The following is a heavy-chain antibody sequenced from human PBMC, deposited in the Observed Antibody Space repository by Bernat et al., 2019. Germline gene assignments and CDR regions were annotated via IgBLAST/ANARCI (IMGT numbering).Heavy chain of an antibody. Sequence: QVQLEQWGAGLLKPSETLSLTCAVYGGSFSGYYWSWIRQPPGKGLEWIGEIKHSGSTNYNPSLKSRVTISVDTSKNQFSLRLTSVTAADTAVYYCARGDGDYSIRYFDLWGRGTLVTVSS. J-gene: IGHJ2*01. CDR2: IKHSGST. CDR1: GGSFSGYY. D-gene: IGHD4-17*01. V-gene: IGHV4-34*01. CDR3: ARGDGDYSIRYFDL.